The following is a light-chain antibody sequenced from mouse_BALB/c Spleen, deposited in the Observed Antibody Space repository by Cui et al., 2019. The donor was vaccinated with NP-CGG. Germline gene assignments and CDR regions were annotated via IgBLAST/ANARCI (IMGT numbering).Light chain of an antibody. CDR2: GTN. CDR3: ALWYSNHWV. Sequence: QAIVTQTSALTTSPGETVTLTCRSSTGAVTTSNYANWVQEKPDHLFTGLIGGTNNQAPGVPARFSGSLIGDKAALTITGAQTKDEAIYFCALWYSNHWVFGGGTKLTVL. CDR1: TGAVTTSNY. V-gene: IGLV1*01. J-gene: IGLJ1*01.